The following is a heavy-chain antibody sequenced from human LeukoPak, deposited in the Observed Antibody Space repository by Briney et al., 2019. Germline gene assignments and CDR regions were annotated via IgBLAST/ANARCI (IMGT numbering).Heavy chain of an antibody. J-gene: IGHJ3*02. Sequence: GGSLRLSCAASGFTFSDYYMNWIRQAPGKGLVWISYISGSGLSISYADSVKGRFTISRDNAKNSLYLQMNSLRAEDTAVYYCARDYSSSSGKHAFDIWGQATMVTVSS. CDR3: ARDYSSSSGKHAFDI. CDR1: GFTFSDYY. V-gene: IGHV3-11*04. CDR2: ISGSGLSI. D-gene: IGHD6-13*01.